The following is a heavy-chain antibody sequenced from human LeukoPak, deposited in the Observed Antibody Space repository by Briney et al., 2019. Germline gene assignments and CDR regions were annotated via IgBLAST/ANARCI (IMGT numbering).Heavy chain of an antibody. J-gene: IGHJ4*02. Sequence: PSETLSLTCAVYGGSFSGYYWSWIRQPPGKGLEWIGEINHSGSTNYNPSLKSRVTISVDTSRNQFSLKLSSVTAADTAVYYCARAAASTEYSSSLALGLFDYWGQGTLVTVSS. CDR2: INHSGST. D-gene: IGHD6-6*01. CDR3: ARAAASTEYSSSLALGLFDY. V-gene: IGHV4-34*01. CDR1: GGSFSGYY.